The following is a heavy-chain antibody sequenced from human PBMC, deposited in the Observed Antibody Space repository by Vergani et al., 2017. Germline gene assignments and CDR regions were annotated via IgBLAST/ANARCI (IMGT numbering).Heavy chain of an antibody. CDR3: ARVTHYDFWSGYYTHYYYYMDV. CDR1: GGSFSGYY. Sequence: QVQLQQWGAGLLKPSETLSLTCAVYGGSFSGYYWSWIRQAPGKGLEWVSYISSSGSTIYYADSVKGRFTISRDNAKNSLYLQMNSLRAEDTAVYYCARVTHYDFWSGYYTHYYYYMDVWGKGTTVTVSS. J-gene: IGHJ6*03. CDR2: ISSSGSTI. D-gene: IGHD3-3*01. V-gene: IGHV3-11*01.